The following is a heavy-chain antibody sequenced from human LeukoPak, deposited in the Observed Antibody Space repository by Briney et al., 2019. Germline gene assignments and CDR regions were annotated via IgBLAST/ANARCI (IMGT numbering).Heavy chain of an antibody. V-gene: IGHV3-23*01. CDR3: AKGGLPARIDP. CDR2: ISGSGGST. CDR1: GFTFSSYA. J-gene: IGHJ5*02. D-gene: IGHD1-26*01. Sequence: GGSLRPSCAASGFTFSSYAMSWVRQAPGEGLEWVSAISGSGGSTYYADSVKGRFTISRDNSKNTLYLQMNSLRAEDTAVYYCAKGGLPARIDPWGQGTLVTVSS.